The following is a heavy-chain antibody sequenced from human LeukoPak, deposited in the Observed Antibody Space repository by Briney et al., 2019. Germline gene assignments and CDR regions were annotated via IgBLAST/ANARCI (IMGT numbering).Heavy chain of an antibody. CDR3: TRGMGTLIVGAFYYFDY. D-gene: IGHD1-26*01. V-gene: IGHV3-49*03. Sequence: PGGSLRLSCTASGFTFGDYAMSWFRQAPGKGLEWVGFIRSKAYGGTTEYAASVKGRFTISRDDSKSIAYLQMNSLKTEDTAVYYCTRGMGTLIVGAFYYFDYWGQGTLVTVSS. CDR1: GFTFGDYA. J-gene: IGHJ4*02. CDR2: IRSKAYGGTT.